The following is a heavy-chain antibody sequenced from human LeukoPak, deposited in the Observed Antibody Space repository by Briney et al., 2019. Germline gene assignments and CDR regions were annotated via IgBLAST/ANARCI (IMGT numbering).Heavy chain of an antibody. CDR2: VSDSAVT. CDR3: TLSKTRMVVDQ. J-gene: IGHJ4*02. Sequence: SETLSLTCTVSGGSISSGRSYWGWVRQPPGKGLEWIGSVSDSAVTYYSPSLKSRVTISVDTSRKQLSLNMNPVTAADTAMYYCTLSKTRMVVDQWGQGTLATVSS. CDR1: GGSISSGRSY. D-gene: IGHD2-15*01. V-gene: IGHV4-39*01.